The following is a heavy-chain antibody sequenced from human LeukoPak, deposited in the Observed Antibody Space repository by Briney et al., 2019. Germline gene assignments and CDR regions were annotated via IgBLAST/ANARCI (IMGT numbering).Heavy chain of an antibody. CDR3: AASRDGYNYGFDY. CDR2: INPNSGGT. V-gene: IGHV1-2*06. J-gene: IGHJ4*02. D-gene: IGHD5-24*01. CDR1: GYTFTGYY. Sequence: ASVKVSCKASGYTFTGYYMHWVRQAPGQGLEWMGRINPNSGGTNYAQKFQGGVTMTRDTSISTAYMELSRLRSDDTAVYYCAASRDGYNYGFDYWGQGTLVTVSS.